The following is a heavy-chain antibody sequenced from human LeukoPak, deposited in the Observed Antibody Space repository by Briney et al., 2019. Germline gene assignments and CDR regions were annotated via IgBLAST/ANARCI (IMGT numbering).Heavy chain of an antibody. J-gene: IGHJ4*02. Sequence: GGSLRLSCAASGFTFDDYGMSWVRQAPGKGLEWVSVIYSGGSTYYADSVRGRFTISRDNSKNTLYLQMNSLRAEDTAVYYCARSRDGAFPTFNYWGQGTLVTVSS. CDR1: GFTFDDYG. V-gene: IGHV3-53*01. CDR3: ARSRDGAFPTFNY. D-gene: IGHD2-21*02. CDR2: IYSGGST.